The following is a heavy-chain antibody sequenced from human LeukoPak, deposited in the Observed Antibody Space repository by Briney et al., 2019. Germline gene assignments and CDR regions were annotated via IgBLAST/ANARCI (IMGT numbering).Heavy chain of an antibody. Sequence: SVKLLCNASGYTFTDYYIHWVRQASGQGFEEMRWHNPNNEASNYAKKFHGRDTMNSDRSISTACVELSSLRYDDTAVYYCARDNYYDSSGYYRYPGYFDSWGQGTLVTVSS. CDR3: ARDNYYDSSGYYRYPGYFDS. J-gene: IGHJ4*02. CDR1: GYTFTDYY. D-gene: IGHD3-22*01. V-gene: IGHV1-2*02. CDR2: HNPNNEAS.